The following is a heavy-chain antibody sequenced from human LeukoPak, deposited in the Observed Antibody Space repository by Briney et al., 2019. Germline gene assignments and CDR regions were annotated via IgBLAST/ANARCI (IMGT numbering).Heavy chain of an antibody. J-gene: IGHJ4*02. CDR2: IIPIFGTA. V-gene: IGHV1-69*05. CDR1: GGTFSSYA. D-gene: IGHD2-2*01. CDR3: ARDQPAAAISDY. Sequence: GASVKVSCKASGGTFSSYAISWVRQAPGQGLEWMGGIIPIFGTANYAQKFQGRVTMTRDTSTSTVYMELSSLRSEDTAVYYCARDQPAAAISDYWGQGTLVTVSS.